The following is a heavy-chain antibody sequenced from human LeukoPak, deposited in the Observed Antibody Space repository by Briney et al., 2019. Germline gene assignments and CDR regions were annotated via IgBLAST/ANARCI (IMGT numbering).Heavy chain of an antibody. D-gene: IGHD3-10*01. V-gene: IGHV3-30*02. J-gene: IGHJ4*02. CDR1: GFTFSNYG. CDR2: IYYHGNNK. CDR3: ARGNYYGSGCDF. Sequence: PGGSLRLSCAASGFTFSNYGMHWARQAPGKGLEWVAFIYYHGNNKNYADFVKGRFTISRDNSKNTLFLQMNSLRAEDTAVYYCARGNYYGSGCDFWGQGFLVTVSS.